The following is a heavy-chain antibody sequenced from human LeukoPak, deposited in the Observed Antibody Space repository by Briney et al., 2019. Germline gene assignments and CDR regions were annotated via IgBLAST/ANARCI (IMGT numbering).Heavy chain of an antibody. CDR2: INPNSGGT. V-gene: IGHV1-2*02. Sequence: ASVKVSCKASGYTFTGYYMHWVRQAPGQGLEWMGSINPNSGGTNYAQNFQGRVTMTRDTSISTAYMELISLRSADTAVYYCAKAASWNWFDPWGQGTLVTVSS. J-gene: IGHJ5*02. D-gene: IGHD2-2*01. CDR1: GYTFTGYY. CDR3: AKAASWNWFDP.